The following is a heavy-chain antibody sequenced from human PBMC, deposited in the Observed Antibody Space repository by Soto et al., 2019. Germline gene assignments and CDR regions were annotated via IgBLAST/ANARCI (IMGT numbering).Heavy chain of an antibody. V-gene: IGHV3-30*18. Sequence: LRLSCAASGFTFSSYGMHWVRQAPGKGLEWVAVISYDGSNKYYADSVKGRFTISRDNSKNTLYLQMNSLRAEDTAVYYCAKDFSYGMDVWGQGTTVTVSS. CDR2: ISYDGSNK. CDR1: GFTFSSYG. J-gene: IGHJ6*02. CDR3: AKDFSYGMDV. D-gene: IGHD3-3*01.